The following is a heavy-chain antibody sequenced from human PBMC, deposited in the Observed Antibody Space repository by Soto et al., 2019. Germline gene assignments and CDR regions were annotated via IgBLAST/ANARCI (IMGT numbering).Heavy chain of an antibody. Sequence: SETLSLTCTVSGGSISSYHWSWIRQPPGKGLEWIGYIYYSGSANYNPSIKSRVNISVDTSKNHFSLKLSYVTAAEQAVYYCARAPTSYYDDSVYRPHGLGFDILGQGTMVTVSS. CDR2: IYYSGSA. CDR3: ARAPTSYYDDSVYRPHGLGFDI. V-gene: IGHV4-59*01. CDR1: GGSISSYH. J-gene: IGHJ3*02. D-gene: IGHD3-22*01.